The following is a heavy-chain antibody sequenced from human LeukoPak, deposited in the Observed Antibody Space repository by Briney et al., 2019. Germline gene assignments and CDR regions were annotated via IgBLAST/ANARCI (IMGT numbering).Heavy chain of an antibody. D-gene: IGHD3-22*01. J-gene: IGHJ3*02. CDR2: INHSGST. Sequence: SETLSLTCAVYGGSFSGYYWGWIRQPPGKGLEWIGEINHSGSTNYNPSLKSRVTISVDTSKNQFSLKLSSVTAADTAVYYCARARIRYYDSRSDHAFDIWGQGTMVTVSS. CDR1: GGSFSGYY. CDR3: ARARIRYYDSRSDHAFDI. V-gene: IGHV4-34*01.